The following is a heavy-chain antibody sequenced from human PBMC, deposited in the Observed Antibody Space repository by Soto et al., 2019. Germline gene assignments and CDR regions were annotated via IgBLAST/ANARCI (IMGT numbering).Heavy chain of an antibody. D-gene: IGHD6-13*01. J-gene: IGHJ4*02. V-gene: IGHV4-34*01. CDR1: GGSFSGYY. Sequence: QVQLQQWGAGLLKPSETLSLTCAVYGGSFSGYYWSWIRQPPGKGLEWIGEINHSGSTNYNPSLKSRVTISVDTSKNQFSLKLSSVTAADTAVYYCARGGGRVNEGIAAVDYWGQGTLVTVSS. CDR2: INHSGST. CDR3: ARGGGRVNEGIAAVDY.